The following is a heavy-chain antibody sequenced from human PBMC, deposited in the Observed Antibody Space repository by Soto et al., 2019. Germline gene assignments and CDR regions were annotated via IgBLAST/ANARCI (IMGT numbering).Heavy chain of an antibody. J-gene: IGHJ6*02. CDR1: GYSFTSYA. CDR2: INAGNGNT. D-gene: IGHD2-2*01. CDR3: ARAAYCSSTSCYDAYYYYYGMDV. Sequence: SVKVSCEASGYSFTSYAMHWVRQAPGQRLEWMGWINAGNGNTKYSQKFQGRVTITRDTSASTAYMELSSLRSEDTAVYYCARAAYCSSTSCYDAYYYYYGMDVWGQGTTVTVSS. V-gene: IGHV1-3*01.